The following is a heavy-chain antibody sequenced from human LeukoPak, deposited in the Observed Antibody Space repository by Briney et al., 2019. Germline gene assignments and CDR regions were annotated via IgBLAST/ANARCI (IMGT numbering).Heavy chain of an antibody. Sequence: ASVKVSCKASGYTFTGYYMHWVRQAPGQGLEWMGWINPNSCGTNYAQKFQGRVTMTRDTSISTAYMELSRLRSDDTAVYYCARGPRVKIFSRWFDPWGQGTLVTVSS. CDR1: GYTFTGYY. V-gene: IGHV1-2*02. J-gene: IGHJ5*02. D-gene: IGHD3-3*01. CDR3: ARGPRVKIFSRWFDP. CDR2: INPNSCGT.